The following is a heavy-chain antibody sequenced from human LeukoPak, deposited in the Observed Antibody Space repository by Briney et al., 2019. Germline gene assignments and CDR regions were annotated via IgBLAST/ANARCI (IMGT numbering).Heavy chain of an antibody. V-gene: IGHV3-23*01. CDR3: AKQLGYCSDGSCYFPY. J-gene: IGHJ4*02. CDR1: GFTFSSSA. CDR2: ISNNGGYT. D-gene: IGHD2-15*01. Sequence: GGSLRLSCAASGFTFSSSAMSWVRQAPGKGLEWVSAISNNGGYTYYADSVQGRFAISRDNSKSTLCLQMNSLRAENTAVYYCAKQLGYCSDGSCYFPYWGQGTLVTVSS.